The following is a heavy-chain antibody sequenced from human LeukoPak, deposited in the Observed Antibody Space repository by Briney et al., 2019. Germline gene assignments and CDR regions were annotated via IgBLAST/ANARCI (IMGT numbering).Heavy chain of an antibody. CDR1: GFTSSSYA. D-gene: IGHD2-2*01. CDR2: ISGSGGST. Sequence: GGSLRLSCAASGFTSSSYAMSWVRQAPGKGLEWVSAISGSGGSTYYADSVKGRFTISRDNSKNTLYLQMNSLRAEDTAVYYCAKWPYCSSTSCYTNWFDPWGQGTLVTVSS. CDR3: AKWPYCSSTSCYTNWFDP. V-gene: IGHV3-23*01. J-gene: IGHJ5*02.